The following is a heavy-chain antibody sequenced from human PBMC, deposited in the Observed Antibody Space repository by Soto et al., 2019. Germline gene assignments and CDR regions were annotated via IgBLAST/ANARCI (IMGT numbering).Heavy chain of an antibody. V-gene: IGHV4-4*02. J-gene: IGHJ4*02. Sequence: SETLSLTCAVASGSISSSNGWSWVRQPTGKGLEWIGEIYHSRSTNYNPSLKSRVTISVDKSKNQFSLKLSSVTAADTAVYYCARAGSIAARPYYFDYWGQGTLVTVSS. D-gene: IGHD6-6*01. CDR3: ARAGSIAARPYYFDY. CDR1: SGSISSSNG. CDR2: IYHSRST.